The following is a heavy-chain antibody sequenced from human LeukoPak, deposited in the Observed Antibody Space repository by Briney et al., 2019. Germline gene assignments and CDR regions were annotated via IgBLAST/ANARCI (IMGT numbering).Heavy chain of an antibody. D-gene: IGHD4-23*01. CDR1: GFIFTDYY. V-gene: IGHV3-11*06. J-gene: IGHJ4*02. CDR2: IDSGSTST. CDR3: ARGPLLGGLSN. Sequence: GGSLRLSCAASGFIFTDYYMSWVRQAPGKGLEWVSFIDSGSTSTKYADSVKGRFSISRDNAKNTLYLHMNSLRAEDTAVYYCARGPLLGGLSNWGQGTLVTVSS.